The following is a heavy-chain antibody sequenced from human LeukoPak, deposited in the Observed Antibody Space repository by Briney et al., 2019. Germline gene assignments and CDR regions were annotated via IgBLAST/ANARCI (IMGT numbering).Heavy chain of an antibody. CDR3: ARDDDWGSRRPLDY. J-gene: IGHJ4*02. V-gene: IGHV3-33*01. CDR2: IWYDGSNK. CDR1: GFTFSSYG. Sequence: GGSLRLSCAASGFTFSSYGMHWVRQAPGKGLEWVAVIWYDGSNKYYADSVKGRFTISRDNSKNTLYLQMNSLRAEDTAVHYCARDDDWGSRRPLDYWGQGTLVTVSS. D-gene: IGHD7-27*01.